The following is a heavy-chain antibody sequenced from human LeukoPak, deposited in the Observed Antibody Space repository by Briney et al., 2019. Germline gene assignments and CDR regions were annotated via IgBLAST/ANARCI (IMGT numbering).Heavy chain of an antibody. V-gene: IGHV3-21*01. D-gene: IGHD4-23*01. CDR3: ARDGDTVLTRGYYYYMDV. J-gene: IGHJ6*03. Sequence: GGSLRLSCAASGFTFSSYAMSWVRQAPGKGLEWVSSISSSSSYIYYVDSVKGRFTISRDNAKKSLYLQMNSLRAEDTALYYCARDGDTVLTRGYYYYMDVWGKGTTVTVSS. CDR1: GFTFSSYA. CDR2: ISSSSSYI.